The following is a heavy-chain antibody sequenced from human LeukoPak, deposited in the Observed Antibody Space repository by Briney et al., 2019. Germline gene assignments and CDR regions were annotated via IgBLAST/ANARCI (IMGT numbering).Heavy chain of an antibody. V-gene: IGHV3-23*01. Sequence: GGSLRLSCAASGFTFSTYAMTWVRQAPGKGLEWVSGISTSGNRTYYADSVKGRFTISRDNSKNTLYLQMNSLRAEDTAVYYCARGEEPQSPFDPWGQGTLVTVSS. CDR3: ARGEEPQSPFDP. J-gene: IGHJ5*02. CDR1: GFTFSTYA. CDR2: ISTSGNRT.